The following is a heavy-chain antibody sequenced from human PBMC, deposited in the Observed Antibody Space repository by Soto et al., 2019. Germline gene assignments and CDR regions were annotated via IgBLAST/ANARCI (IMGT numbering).Heavy chain of an antibody. J-gene: IGHJ5*02. CDR3: ARGVGSGSYYNHYDWFAL. Sequence: ASVNVSCKASGYTFTNYGISWVRQAPGQGLEWMGWINVYNGNTKYAQKVQGRVTMTTDTSTSTAYMELRSLRSDDTAVYYCARGVGSGSYYNHYDWFALWGQGTPVTVSS. V-gene: IGHV1-18*01. D-gene: IGHD3-10*01. CDR1: GYTFTNYG. CDR2: INVYNGNT.